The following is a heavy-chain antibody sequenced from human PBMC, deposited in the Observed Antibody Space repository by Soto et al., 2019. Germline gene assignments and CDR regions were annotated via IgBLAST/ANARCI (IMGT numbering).Heavy chain of an antibody. CDR3: ARGGGYDYLDYYYGMDV. Sequence: QVQLQQLGAGLLKPSETLSLTCAVYGGSFSSYYWSWIRQSPGKGMEWIGEVNHSGSTNYNPSLKSRVTISVDTSKSHFSLKLTSITAADTAVYYCARGGGYDYLDYYYGMDVWGQGTTVTVSS. CDR2: VNHSGST. CDR1: GGSFSSYY. J-gene: IGHJ6*02. D-gene: IGHD5-12*01. V-gene: IGHV4-34*01.